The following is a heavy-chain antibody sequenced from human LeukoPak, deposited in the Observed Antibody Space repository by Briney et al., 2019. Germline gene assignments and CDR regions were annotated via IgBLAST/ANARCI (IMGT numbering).Heavy chain of an antibody. CDR3: ARGEDYGDPPIDY. V-gene: IGHV3-66*01. J-gene: IGHJ4*02. CDR2: IYSGGST. Sequence: PGGSLRLSCAASGFTFSSYAMSWVRQAPGKGLEWVSVIYSGGSTYYADSVKGRFTISRDNSKNTLYLQMNSLRAEDTAVYYCARGEDYGDPPIDYWGQGTLVTVSS. CDR1: GFTFSSYA. D-gene: IGHD4-17*01.